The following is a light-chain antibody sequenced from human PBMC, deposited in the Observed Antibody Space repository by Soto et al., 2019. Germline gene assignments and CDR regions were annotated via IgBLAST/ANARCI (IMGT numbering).Light chain of an antibody. CDR1: QSVNSNY. CDR2: AAS. CDR3: PQYGGSPWT. J-gene: IGKJ1*01. V-gene: IGKV3-20*01. Sequence: EVVLTQSPGTLSLSPGERATLSCRSSQSVNSNYLAWYQQKPGQAPRLLIYAASSRAAGFPDRFSGSGSETDFTLTISRLEPEDFAVYYCPQYGGSPWTFGQGTKVDIK.